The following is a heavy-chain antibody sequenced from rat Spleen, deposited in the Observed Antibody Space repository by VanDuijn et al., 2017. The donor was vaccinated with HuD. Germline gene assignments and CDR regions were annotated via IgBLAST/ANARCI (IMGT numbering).Heavy chain of an antibody. V-gene: IGHV5-25*01. CDR1: GFTFSDFY. CDR2: ISNDGSKT. J-gene: IGHJ1*01. Sequence: EVQVVESGGGLVQPGRSMKLSCAASGFTFSDFYMAWVRQAPTKGLEWVATISNDGSKTYYRDPVKGRFTISRDNARSTLNLHMDSLRSEDTAIYYCTRRGYLSDWYFDFWGPGTMVTVSS. D-gene: IGHD4-4*01. CDR3: TRRGYLSDWYFDF.